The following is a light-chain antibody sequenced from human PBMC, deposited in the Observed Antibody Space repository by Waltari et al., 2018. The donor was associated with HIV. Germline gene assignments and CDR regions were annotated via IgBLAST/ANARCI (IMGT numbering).Light chain of an antibody. CDR2: YDS. J-gene: IGLJ3*02. CDR3: QGWDSISNEGV. V-gene: IGLV3-21*04. Sequence: YVLSQPLSVSQAPGKTATLTCGGERLGSSTVHWYQQKQDQAPVLVIYYDSERPSGIPARFSGANSGDTATLTINRVEDEDEDDYYCQGWDSISNEGVFCGGTRLTVL. CDR1: RLGSST.